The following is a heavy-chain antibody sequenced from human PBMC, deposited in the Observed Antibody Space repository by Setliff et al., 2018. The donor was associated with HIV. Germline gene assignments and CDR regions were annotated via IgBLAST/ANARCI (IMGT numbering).Heavy chain of an antibody. D-gene: IGHD5-18*01. CDR2: IWYDGSNK. V-gene: IGHV3-33*06. Sequence: PGGSLRLSCAASGFTFSSYGMHWVRQAPGKGLEWVAVIWYDGSNKYYADSVKGRFTISRDNSKNTLYLQMNSLRAEDTAVYYCAKGGTIGYGKFDYWGQGTLVTVSS. J-gene: IGHJ4*02. CDR3: AKGGTIGYGKFDY. CDR1: GFTFSSYG.